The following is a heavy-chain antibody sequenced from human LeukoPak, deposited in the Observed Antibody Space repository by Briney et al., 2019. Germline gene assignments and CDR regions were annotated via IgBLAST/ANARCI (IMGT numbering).Heavy chain of an antibody. V-gene: IGHV3-30*18. CDR1: GFTFSSYG. CDR2: ISYDGSNK. CDR3: AKVSADYYYYYGMDV. D-gene: IGHD3-10*01. J-gene: IGHJ6*02. Sequence: PGRSLRLSCAASGFTFSSYGMHWVRQAPGKGLEWVAVISYDGSNKYYADSVKGRFTISRDNSKNTLYLQMNSLRAEDTAVYYCAKVSADYYYYYGMDVWGQGTTVTVSS.